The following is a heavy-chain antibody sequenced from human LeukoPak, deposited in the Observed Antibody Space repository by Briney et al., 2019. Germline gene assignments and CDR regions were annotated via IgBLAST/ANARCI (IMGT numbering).Heavy chain of an antibody. V-gene: IGHV1-2*02. CDR1: GYTFTGYY. Sequence: ASVKVSCKASGYTFTGYYMNWVRQAPGQGLEWMGWINANSGATKYAQNFQGRVTMTRDTSISTAYMELSSLRSDDTAIYYCARDSFDYYGMDVWGQGTMVTVSS. J-gene: IGHJ6*02. CDR2: INANSGAT. CDR3: ARDSFDYYGMDV.